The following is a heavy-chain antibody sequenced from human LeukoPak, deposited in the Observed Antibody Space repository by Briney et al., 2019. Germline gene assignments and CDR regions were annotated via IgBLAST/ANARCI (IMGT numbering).Heavy chain of an antibody. D-gene: IGHD6-13*01. J-gene: IGHJ4*02. CDR3: AKDTRAAAGTLFDY. V-gene: IGHV3-9*01. CDR1: GFTFDDYA. Sequence: PGGSLRLSCAASGFTFDDYAMHWVRQAPGKGLEWVSGISWNSGSIDYADSVKGRFTISRDNAKNSLYLQMNSLRAEDTALYYCAKDTRAAAGTLFDYWGQGTLVTVSS. CDR2: ISWNSGSI.